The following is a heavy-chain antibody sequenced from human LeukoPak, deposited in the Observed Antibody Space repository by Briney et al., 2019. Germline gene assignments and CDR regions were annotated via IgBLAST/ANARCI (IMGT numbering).Heavy chain of an antibody. CDR3: AKEPRDGYNFDAFDI. J-gene: IGHJ3*02. CDR1: GFTFSTYG. CDR2: ISSDGSNK. Sequence: GGSLRLSCAASGFTFSTYGMHWVRQAPGKGLEWVAVISSDGSNKYFADSVKGRFTISRDNSKNTLYLQMNSLRAEDTAVYYCAKEPRDGYNFDAFDIWGQGTMVTVSS. V-gene: IGHV3-30*18. D-gene: IGHD5-24*01.